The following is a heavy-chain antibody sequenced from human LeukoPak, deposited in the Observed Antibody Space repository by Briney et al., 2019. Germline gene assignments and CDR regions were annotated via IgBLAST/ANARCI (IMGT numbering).Heavy chain of an antibody. CDR3: AREGVVGTLYYYYYMDV. D-gene: IGHD2-15*01. Sequence: ASVKVSCKASVYTFTSYGISWVRQAPGQGLEWMGWISAYNGNTKYAQKLQGRVTMTTDTSTSTAYMELRSLRSDDTAVYYCAREGVVGTLYYYYYMDVWGKGTTVTVSS. J-gene: IGHJ6*03. CDR2: ISAYNGNT. V-gene: IGHV1-18*01. CDR1: VYTFTSYG.